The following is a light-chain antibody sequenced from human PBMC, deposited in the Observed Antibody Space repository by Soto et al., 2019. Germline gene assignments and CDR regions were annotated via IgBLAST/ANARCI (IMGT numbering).Light chain of an antibody. CDR3: AAQDDRLNAQGV. CDR2: KNN. J-gene: IGLJ1*01. Sequence: QSVLTQPPSASETPGQRVTISCSGSSSNIGSNTVNWYQQVPGTAPKFLIYKNNQWPSGVPDRLSGSKSGTSASLAISGLQSEDEAEDYCAAQDDRLNAQGVFGTGTKLTVL. CDR1: SSNIGSNT. V-gene: IGLV1-44*01.